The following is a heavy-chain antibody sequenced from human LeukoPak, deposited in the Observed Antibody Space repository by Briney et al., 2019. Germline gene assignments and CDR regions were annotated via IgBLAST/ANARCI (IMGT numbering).Heavy chain of an antibody. CDR3: ARDRGSNYGGAFDY. Sequence: GGSLRLSCAASGSTFSSYWMSWVRQAPGKGLEWVANIKQDGSEKYSVDSVKGRFTISRDNAKNSLYLQMNSLRAEDTAVYYCARDRGSNYGGAFDYWGQGTLVTVSS. D-gene: IGHD4-11*01. CDR2: IKQDGSEK. CDR1: GSTFSSYW. V-gene: IGHV3-7*01. J-gene: IGHJ4*02.